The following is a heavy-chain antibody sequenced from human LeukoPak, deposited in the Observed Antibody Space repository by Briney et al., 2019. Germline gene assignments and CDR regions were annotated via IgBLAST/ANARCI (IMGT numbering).Heavy chain of an antibody. Sequence: QPGRSLRLSCAASGFTFSSYGMHWVRQAPGKGLEWVAVIWYDGSNKYYADSVKGRFTISRDNSKNTLYLQMNSLRAEDTAVYYCARGAYYYDSSGPFDYCGQGTLVTVSS. CDR1: GFTFSSYG. CDR3: ARGAYYYDSSGPFDY. J-gene: IGHJ4*02. V-gene: IGHV3-33*01. CDR2: IWYDGSNK. D-gene: IGHD3-22*01.